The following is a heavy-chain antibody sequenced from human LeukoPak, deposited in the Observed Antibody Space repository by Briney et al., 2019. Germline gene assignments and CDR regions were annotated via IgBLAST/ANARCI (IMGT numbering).Heavy chain of an antibody. Sequence: GGSLRLSCAASGFTFSTYWMHWVRQAPGRGLVWVSRINRDGSSTSYADSVKGRFTISRDNAKNTLYLQMNSLRAEDTAVYYCARNDILTGNHFDYWGQGTLVTVSS. D-gene: IGHD3-9*01. CDR3: ARNDILTGNHFDY. J-gene: IGHJ4*02. CDR2: INRDGSST. CDR1: GFTFSTYW. V-gene: IGHV3-74*01.